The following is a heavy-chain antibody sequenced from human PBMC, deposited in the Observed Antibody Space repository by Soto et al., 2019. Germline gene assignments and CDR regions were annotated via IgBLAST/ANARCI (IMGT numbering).Heavy chain of an antibody. CDR2: IIPIFGTA. J-gene: IGHJ6*02. CDR3: ARSGGYYYYGMDV. CDR1: GGTFSSYA. V-gene: IGHV1-69*13. Sequence: WASVKVSCKASGGTFSSYAISWVRQAPGQGLEWMGGIIPIFGTANYAQKFQGRVTITADESTSTAYMELSSLRSEDTAVYYCARSGGYYYYGMDVWGQGTTVTVSS.